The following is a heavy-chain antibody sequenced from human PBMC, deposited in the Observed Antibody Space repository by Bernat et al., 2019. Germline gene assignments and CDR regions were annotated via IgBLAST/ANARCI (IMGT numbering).Heavy chain of an antibody. V-gene: IGHV4-34*01. D-gene: IGHD1-1*01. CDR2: INHSGST. CDR3: AGGWNRVDY. J-gene: IGHJ4*02. CDR1: GGSFSGYY. Sequence: QVQLQQWGAGLLKPSETLSLTCAVYGGSFSGYYWSWIRQPPGKGLEWIGEINHSGSTNYNPSLKSRVTISVDTSKNQFSLKLSAVTAADTAVDYCAGGWNRVDYWGQGTLVTVSS.